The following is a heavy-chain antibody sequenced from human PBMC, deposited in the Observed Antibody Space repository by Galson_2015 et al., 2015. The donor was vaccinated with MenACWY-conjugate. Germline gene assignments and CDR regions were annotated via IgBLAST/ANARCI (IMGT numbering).Heavy chain of an antibody. CDR1: GFTFSTYW. V-gene: IGHV3-74*01. Sequence: SLRLSCAASGFTFSTYWMHWVRQAPGKGLVWVSRINNDGSSTNYADSVKGRFTISRDNAKNTLYLQMNSLRAEDTALYYCVRDNAAAPDLFDSWGQGTRATVSS. J-gene: IGHJ4*02. CDR3: VRDNAAAPDLFDS. D-gene: IGHD6-25*01. CDR2: INNDGSST.